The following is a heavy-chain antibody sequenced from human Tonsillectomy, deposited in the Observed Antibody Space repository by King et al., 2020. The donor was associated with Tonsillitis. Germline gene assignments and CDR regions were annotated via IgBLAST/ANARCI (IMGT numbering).Heavy chain of an antibody. CDR1: GFTFSSYV. CDR2: ISGSGGRP. D-gene: IGHD3-22*01. J-gene: IGHJ4*02. Sequence: VQLVESGGGLVQPGGSLRLSGSAAGFTFSSYVLSWVRQAPGKGLEGGSEISGSGGRPYYAASVKGRFTTSGAKSKNTLYLQMNSLRAEATAVYYCAKPPAGYYDSSGYHPYYFEYWGQGTLVTVSS. V-gene: IGHV3-23*04. CDR3: AKPPAGYYDSSGYHPYYFEY.